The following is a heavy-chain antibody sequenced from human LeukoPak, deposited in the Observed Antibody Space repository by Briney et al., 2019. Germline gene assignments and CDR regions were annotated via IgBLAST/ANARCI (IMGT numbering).Heavy chain of an antibody. V-gene: IGHV3-66*01. CDR2: IYSGGST. Sequence: GGSLRLSCAASGFTVSSNYMSWVRQAPGKGLEWVSVIYSGGSTYYADSVKGRFTISRDNSKNTLYLQMSSLRAEDTAVYYCARALIGEVDYYYGMDAWGQGTTVTVSS. J-gene: IGHJ6*02. CDR1: GFTVSSNY. CDR3: ARALIGEVDYYYGMDA. D-gene: IGHD2-21*01.